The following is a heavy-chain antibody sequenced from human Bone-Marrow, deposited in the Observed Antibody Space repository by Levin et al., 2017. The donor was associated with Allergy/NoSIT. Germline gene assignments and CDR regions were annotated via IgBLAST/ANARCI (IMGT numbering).Heavy chain of an antibody. CDR2: INHSGST. D-gene: IGHD4-17*01. V-gene: IGHV4-34*01. CDR1: GGSFSGYY. Sequence: PSETLSLTCAVYGGSFSGYYWSWIRQPPGKGLEWIGEINHSGSTNYNPSLKSRVTISVDTSKNQFSLKLSSVTAADTAVYYCARTGAGGTTVTTYYFDYWGQGTLVTVSS. CDR3: ARTGAGGTTVTTYYFDY. J-gene: IGHJ4*02.